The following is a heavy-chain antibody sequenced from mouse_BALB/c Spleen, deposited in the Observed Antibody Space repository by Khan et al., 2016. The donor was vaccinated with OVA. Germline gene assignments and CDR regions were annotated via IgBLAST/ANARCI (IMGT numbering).Heavy chain of an antibody. D-gene: IGHD1-1*01. Sequence: QVRLQQSGAELAKPGASVKMSCKASGYTFINYWILWVKQRPGQGLEWFGYINPSTGYTEYNQNFKDKATLTADKSSSTAYMQLSSLTSEDSAVYYCARRGLRWDFDYWGQGTTLTVSS. CDR2: INPSTGYT. J-gene: IGHJ2*01. CDR3: ARRGLRWDFDY. CDR1: GYTFINYW. V-gene: IGHV1-7*01.